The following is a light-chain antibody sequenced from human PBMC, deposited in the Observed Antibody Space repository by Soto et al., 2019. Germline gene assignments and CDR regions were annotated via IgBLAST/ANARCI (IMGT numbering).Light chain of an antibody. Sequence: DIQMTQSPSSLSAYVGDRVTITCRASQSISSWLAWYQQKPGKAPKLLIYKASTLQSGVPSRFSGSGSGTDLNLTIRRMQTEDFANYYCKQYSSYPLTFGGGTKVDIK. V-gene: IGKV1-5*03. CDR1: QSISSW. J-gene: IGKJ4*01. CDR3: KQYSSYPLT. CDR2: KAS.